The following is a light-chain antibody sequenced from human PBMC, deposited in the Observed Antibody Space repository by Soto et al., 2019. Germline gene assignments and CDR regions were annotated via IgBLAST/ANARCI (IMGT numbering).Light chain of an antibody. V-gene: IGLV2-8*01. Sequence: QSVLTQPPSASGSPGQSVTISCTGTSSDVGGYNYVSWYQQYPGKAPKLMIYEVSKRPSGVPDRFSGSKSGNTASLTVSGLQAEDEADYYCSSYAGRNNLVFGGGTQLTVL. J-gene: IGLJ2*01. CDR1: SSDVGGYNY. CDR3: SSYAGRNNLV. CDR2: EVS.